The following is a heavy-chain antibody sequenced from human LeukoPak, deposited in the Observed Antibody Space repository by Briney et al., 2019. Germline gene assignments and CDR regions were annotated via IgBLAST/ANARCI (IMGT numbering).Heavy chain of an antibody. D-gene: IGHD1-26*01. CDR3: ARELVGASNTWYAFDI. CDR2: IILIFGTA. J-gene: IGHJ3*02. CDR1: GGTFSSYA. V-gene: IGHV1-69*13. Sequence: SVKVSCKAAGGTFSSYAISWVRQAPAQGLEWMGGIILIFGTANYAQKFQGRVTITADESTSTANMELSSLRSEDTAVYYCARELVGASNTWYAFDIWGQGTMVTVSS.